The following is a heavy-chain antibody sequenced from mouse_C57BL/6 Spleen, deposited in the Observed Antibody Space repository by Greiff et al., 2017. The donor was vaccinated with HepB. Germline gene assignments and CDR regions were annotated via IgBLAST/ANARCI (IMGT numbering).Heavy chain of an antibody. D-gene: IGHD1-1*01. V-gene: IGHV1-64*01. CDR1: GYTFTSYW. CDR3: ARCLYYGSSYDAMDY. J-gene: IGHJ4*01. Sequence: VKLQQPGAELVKPGASVKLSCKASGYTFTSYWMHWVKQRPGQGLEWIGMIHPNSGSTNYNEKFKSKATLTVDKSSSTAYMQLSSLTSEDSAVYYCARCLYYGSSYDAMDYWGQGTSVTVSS. CDR2: IHPNSGST.